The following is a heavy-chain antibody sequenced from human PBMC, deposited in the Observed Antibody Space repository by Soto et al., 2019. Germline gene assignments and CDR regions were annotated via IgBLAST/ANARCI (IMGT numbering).Heavy chain of an antibody. CDR3: ASPPGSSGYYYDY. Sequence: GGSLILSCAASGFTFSSYGMHWVRQAPGKGLEWVAVISYDGSNKYYADSVKGRFTISRDNSKNTLYLQMNSLRAEDTAVYYCASPPGSSGYYYDYWGQGTLVTVSS. V-gene: IGHV3-30*03. J-gene: IGHJ4*02. D-gene: IGHD3-22*01. CDR1: GFTFSSYG. CDR2: ISYDGSNK.